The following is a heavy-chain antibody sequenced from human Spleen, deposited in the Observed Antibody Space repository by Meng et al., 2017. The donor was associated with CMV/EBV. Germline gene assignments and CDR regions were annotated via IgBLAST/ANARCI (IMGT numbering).Heavy chain of an antibody. D-gene: IGHD3-16*01. CDR1: GFTFGSYA. Sequence: GESLKISWVASGFTFGSYAIHWVRQAPGKGLEWVAVVSYDGSNKYFADSVKGRFTISRDNSKNTLYLQMKSLRVEDTAVYYCARDQGGANSPYYYYCVDVWGQGTTVTVSS. J-gene: IGHJ6*02. V-gene: IGHV3-30-3*01. CDR3: ARDQGGANSPYYYYCVDV. CDR2: VSYDGSNK.